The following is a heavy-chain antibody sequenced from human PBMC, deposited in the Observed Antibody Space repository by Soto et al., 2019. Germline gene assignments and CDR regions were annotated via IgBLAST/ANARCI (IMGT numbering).Heavy chain of an antibody. D-gene: IGHD3-9*01. CDR1: GGSISSGGYY. J-gene: IGHJ4*02. CDR2: IYYSGST. CDR3: ARVPVYDILTGYYKGPFDY. Sequence: SETLSLTCTVSGGSISSGGYYWSWIRQHPGKGLEWIGYIYYSGSTYYSPSLKSRVTISVDTSKNQFSLKLSSVTAADTAVYYCARVPVYDILTGYYKGPFDYWGQGTLVPVSS. V-gene: IGHV4-31*03.